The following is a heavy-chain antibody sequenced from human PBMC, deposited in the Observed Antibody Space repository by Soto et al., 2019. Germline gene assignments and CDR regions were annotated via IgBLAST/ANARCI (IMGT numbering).Heavy chain of an antibody. J-gene: IGHJ6*02. V-gene: IGHV1-69*01. CDR2: IIPIFGTA. CDR1: GGTFSSYA. CDR3: ARVGKLPPPYYYYGMDV. D-gene: IGHD2-15*01. Sequence: QVQLVQSGAEVKKPGSSVKVSCKASGGTFSSYAISWVRQAPGQGLEWMGGIIPIFGTANYAQKFQGRVTITADESTSTAYMELSSLRSEDTAVYYCARVGKLPPPYYYYGMDVWGQGTTVTVSS.